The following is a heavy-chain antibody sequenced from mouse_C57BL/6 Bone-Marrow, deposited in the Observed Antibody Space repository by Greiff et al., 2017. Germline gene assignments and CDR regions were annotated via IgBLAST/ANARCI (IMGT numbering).Heavy chain of an antibody. Sequence: EVQLQQSGPELVKPGASVKISCKASGYTFTDYYMNWVKQSHGKSLEWIGDINPNNGGTSYNQKFKGKATLTVDKSSSTAYMELRSLTSEDSAVYYCASTIVTTGDYYAMDYWGQGTSVTVSS. CDR1: GYTFTDYY. CDR2: INPNNGGT. D-gene: IGHD2-5*01. CDR3: ASTIVTTGDYYAMDY. J-gene: IGHJ4*01. V-gene: IGHV1-26*01.